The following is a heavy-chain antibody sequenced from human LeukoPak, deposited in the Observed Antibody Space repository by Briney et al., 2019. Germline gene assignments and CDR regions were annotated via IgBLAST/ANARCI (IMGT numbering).Heavy chain of an antibody. J-gene: IGHJ4*02. CDR1: GFTVSSNS. CDR2: IYSGGST. V-gene: IGHV3-53*01. Sequence: GGSLRLSCAASGFTVSSNSMTWVRQAPGKGLEWVSSIYSGGSTYYADSVKGRFTISRDDPQSTLYLQMNSLRADDTAVYYCARRGSSGWHHDYWGQGTLVTVSS. CDR3: ARRGSSGWHHDY. D-gene: IGHD6-19*01.